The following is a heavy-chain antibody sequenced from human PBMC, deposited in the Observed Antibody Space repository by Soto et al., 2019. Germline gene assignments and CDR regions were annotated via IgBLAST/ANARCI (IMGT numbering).Heavy chain of an antibody. D-gene: IGHD3-22*01. CDR2: IIPIFGTA. Sequence: SVKVSCKASGGTFSSYAISWVRQAPGQGLEWMGGIIPIFGTANYAQKFQGRVTITADESTSTAYMELSSLRSEDTAVYYCARDRLVFDSSGYASLLYYYGMDVWGQGTTVTVSS. CDR3: ARDRLVFDSSGYASLLYYYGMDV. V-gene: IGHV1-69*13. J-gene: IGHJ6*02. CDR1: GGTFSSYA.